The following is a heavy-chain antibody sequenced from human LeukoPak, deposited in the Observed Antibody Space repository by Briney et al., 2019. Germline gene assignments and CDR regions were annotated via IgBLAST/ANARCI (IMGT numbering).Heavy chain of an antibody. Sequence: GASVKVSCKASGYTFTGYYMHWVRQAPGQRLEWMGWINPNSGGTNYAQKFQGRVTMTRDTSISTAYMELSRLRSDDTAVYYCARAYCSSTSCLNWFDPWGQGTLVTVSS. CDR1: GYTFTGYY. CDR2: INPNSGGT. V-gene: IGHV1-2*02. D-gene: IGHD2-2*01. J-gene: IGHJ5*02. CDR3: ARAYCSSTSCLNWFDP.